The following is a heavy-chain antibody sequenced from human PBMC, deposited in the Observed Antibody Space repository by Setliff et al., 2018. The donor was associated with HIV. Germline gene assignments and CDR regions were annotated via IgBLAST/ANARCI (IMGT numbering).Heavy chain of an antibody. V-gene: IGHV3-21*04. J-gene: IGHJ4*02. CDR1: GFTFSNYN. D-gene: IGHD3-10*01. Sequence: PGGSLRLSCAASGFTFSNYNMNWVRQAPGKGLEWVSSISSSSSYIYYADSVKGRFTISRDNAKNSLFLQMNSLTAEDTAIYYCTIGHYRSGWGQGTQVTVSS. CDR3: TIGHYRSG. CDR2: ISSSSSYI.